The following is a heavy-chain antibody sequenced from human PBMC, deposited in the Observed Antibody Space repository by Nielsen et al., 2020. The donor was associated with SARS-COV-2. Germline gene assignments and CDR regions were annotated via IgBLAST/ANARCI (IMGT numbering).Heavy chain of an antibody. D-gene: IGHD5-12*01. J-gene: IGHJ2*01. Sequence: GASLKISCAASGFTFSAYYMSWVRQSPGRGVEWVSYINPSATIYYADSLKGRFTISRDNPKNSLYLQMNSLRAEDTAVYYCARNGHGGYDWSPRYFDRWGRGTLVTVSS. V-gene: IGHV3-11*01. CDR3: ARNGHGGYDWSPRYFDR. CDR2: INPSATI. CDR1: GFTFSAYY.